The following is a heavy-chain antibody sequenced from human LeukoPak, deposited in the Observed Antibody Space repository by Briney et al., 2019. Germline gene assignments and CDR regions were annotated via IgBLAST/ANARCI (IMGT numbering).Heavy chain of an antibody. V-gene: IGHV1-69*05. CDR1: GGTFSSYA. Sequence: SVKASCKASGGTFSSYAISWVRQAPGQGLEWMGGIIPIFGTANYAQKFQGRVTITTDESTSTAYMELSSLRSEDTAVYYCASQAYNWNYADYWGQGTLVTVSS. CDR2: IIPIFGTA. J-gene: IGHJ4*02. D-gene: IGHD1-20*01. CDR3: ASQAYNWNYADY.